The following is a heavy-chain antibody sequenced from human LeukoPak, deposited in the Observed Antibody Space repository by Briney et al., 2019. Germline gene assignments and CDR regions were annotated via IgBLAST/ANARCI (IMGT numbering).Heavy chain of an antibody. Sequence: GRSLRLSCVASGFAFNPQAMHWVRQAPGKGLEWLAVMSLDGSSIYYADSVKGRFTISRDNSKNTLYLQMSSLRVEDTAVYYCARDRGKLRYLDLWGQGAPLTVSS. J-gene: IGHJ4*02. CDR3: ARDRGKLRYLDL. CDR1: GFAFNPQA. CDR2: MSLDGSSI. V-gene: IGHV3-30*15. D-gene: IGHD3-9*01.